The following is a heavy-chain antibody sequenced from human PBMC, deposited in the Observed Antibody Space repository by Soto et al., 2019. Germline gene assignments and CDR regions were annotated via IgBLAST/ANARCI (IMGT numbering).Heavy chain of an antibody. J-gene: IGHJ4*02. CDR3: ARSIVVVTALDY. D-gene: IGHD2-21*02. Sequence: ASAKVSCKASGYTYTAYAIHWVRQAPGQSLEWMGWINAGSGNTGYAQKFQGRVTMTRDTSASTAYMELSSLRSEDTAVYYCARSIVVVTALDYWGQGTLVTVSS. CDR1: GYTYTAYA. CDR2: INAGSGNT. V-gene: IGHV1-3*01.